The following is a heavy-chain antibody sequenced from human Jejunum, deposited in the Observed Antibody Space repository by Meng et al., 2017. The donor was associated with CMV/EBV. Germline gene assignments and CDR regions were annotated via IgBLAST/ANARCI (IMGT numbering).Heavy chain of an antibody. CDR2: IKNKANSYIT. V-gene: IGHV3-72*01. J-gene: IGHJ4*02. CDR3: GRDSMKGGGFDY. Sequence: PCFTFSDHSMDWFRQAPGKGLELVARIKNKANSYITEYAASVRDSFTISRDDPKTSLFLQMSSLKAEDTAMYYCGRDSMKGGGFDYWGQGALVTVSS. CDR1: CFTFSDHS. D-gene: IGHD3-10*01.